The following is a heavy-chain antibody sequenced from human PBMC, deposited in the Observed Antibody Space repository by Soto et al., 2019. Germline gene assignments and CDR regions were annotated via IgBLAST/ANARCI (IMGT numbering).Heavy chain of an antibody. D-gene: IGHD2-21*02. V-gene: IGHV4-30-2*01. J-gene: IGHJ3*02. Sequence: SETLSLTCAVSGGSISSGGYSWSWIRQPPGKGLEWIGYIYHSGSTYYNPSLKSRVTISVDRSKNQFSLKLSSVTAADTAVYYCARAGAYCGGDCYRSAFDTWGQGTMATVSS. CDR3: ARAGAYCGGDCYRSAFDT. CDR1: GGSISSGGYS. CDR2: IYHSGST.